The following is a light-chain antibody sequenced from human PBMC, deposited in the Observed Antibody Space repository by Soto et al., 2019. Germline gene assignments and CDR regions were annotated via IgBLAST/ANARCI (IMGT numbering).Light chain of an antibody. V-gene: IGKV3-20*01. CDR2: GAS. CDR3: QQYGGSVPWT. Sequence: SVLTPSPGPLSLSPGERSTLSCRASQSVHSYLVWYQKKPXQAHRLXXYGASTRATGIPDRFTGSGSGTDFTLTITRLEPEDFAVYYCQQYGGSVPWTFGQGTKVDIK. CDR1: QSVHSY. J-gene: IGKJ1*01.